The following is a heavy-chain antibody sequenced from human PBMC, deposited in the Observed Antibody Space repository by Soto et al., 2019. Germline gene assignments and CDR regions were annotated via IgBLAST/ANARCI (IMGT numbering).Heavy chain of an antibody. D-gene: IGHD6-6*01. CDR2: IYYSGST. Sequence: SETRSLTCTVSGGSISSYYWSWIRQPPGKGLEWIGYIYYSGSTNYNPSLKSRVTISVDTSKNQFSLKLSSVTAADTAVYYCARVIAARRDSAFDYWGQGTLVTVSS. CDR1: GGSISSYY. V-gene: IGHV4-59*01. J-gene: IGHJ4*02. CDR3: ARVIAARRDSAFDY.